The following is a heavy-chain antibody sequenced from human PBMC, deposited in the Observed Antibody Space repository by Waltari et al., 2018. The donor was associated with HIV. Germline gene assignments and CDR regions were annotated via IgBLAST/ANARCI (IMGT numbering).Heavy chain of an antibody. D-gene: IGHD6-13*01. CDR1: GGSISSGGYY. V-gene: IGHV4-31*03. J-gene: IGHJ3*02. CDR3: AGDPTYSSSWPNDAFDI. Sequence: QVQLQESGPGLVKPSQTLSLTCTVSGGSISSGGYYWSWIRPHPGKGLEVIGYTEASGGTYFNPALKSRVTMSVDPSKNQFSLKLSSVTGAGTGVYYCAGDPTYSSSWPNDAFDIWGQGTMVTVSS. CDR2: TEASGGT.